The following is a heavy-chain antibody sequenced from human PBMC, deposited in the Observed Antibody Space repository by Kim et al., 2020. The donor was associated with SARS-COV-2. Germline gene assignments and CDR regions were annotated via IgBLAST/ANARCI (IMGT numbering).Heavy chain of an antibody. J-gene: IGHJ4*02. V-gene: IGHV3-23*01. Sequence: ADSVKGRFTIARDKSKNTLYLQMNSRRAEDTAVYYCAKDSDSYGSSYFDYWGQGTLVTVSS. D-gene: IGHD5-18*01. CDR3: AKDSDSYGSSYFDY.